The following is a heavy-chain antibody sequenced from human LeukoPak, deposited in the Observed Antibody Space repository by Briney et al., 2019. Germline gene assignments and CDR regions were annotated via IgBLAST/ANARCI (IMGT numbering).Heavy chain of an antibody. V-gene: IGHV4-39*01. CDR3: ASRNYDFWSGYYPLDY. CDR2: IYYSGST. J-gene: IGHJ4*02. D-gene: IGHD3-3*01. CDR1: GGSISSSSYY. Sequence: SETLSLTCTVSGGSISSSSYYWGWIRQPPGEGLEWIGSIYYSGSTYYNPSLKSRVTISVDTSKNQFSLKLSSVTAADTAVYYCASRNYDFWSGYYPLDYWGQGTLVTVSS.